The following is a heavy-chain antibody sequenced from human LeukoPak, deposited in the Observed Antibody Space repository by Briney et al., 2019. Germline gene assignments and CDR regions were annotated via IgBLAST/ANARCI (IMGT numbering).Heavy chain of an antibody. CDR1: GDILSGNTVA. CDR3: ARVRTTRPPYYYFGLDV. Sequence: SQTLSLTCAISGDILSGNTVAWNWIRQSPSRGLEWLGRTYYRNSRWYSDYAGSIKSRLTISPDTSENQFSLHLTSVTPDDTAVYYCARVRTTRPPYYYFGLDVWGQGTAVTVSS. D-gene: IGHD1-1*01. V-gene: IGHV6-1*01. J-gene: IGHJ6*02. CDR2: TYYRNSRWYS.